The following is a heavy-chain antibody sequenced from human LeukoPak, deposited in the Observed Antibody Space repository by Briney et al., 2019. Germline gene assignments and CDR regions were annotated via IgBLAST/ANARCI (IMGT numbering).Heavy chain of an antibody. CDR1: GFTFSSYS. V-gene: IGHV3-21*04. J-gene: IGHJ3*02. Sequence: GGSLRLSCAASGFTFSSYSMNWVRQAPGKGLEWVSSISSSSSYIYYADSVKGRFTISRDNSKNTLYLQMNSLRAEDTAVYYCAKFQWLVHDAFDIWGQGTMVTVSS. D-gene: IGHD6-19*01. CDR3: AKFQWLVHDAFDI. CDR2: ISSSSSYI.